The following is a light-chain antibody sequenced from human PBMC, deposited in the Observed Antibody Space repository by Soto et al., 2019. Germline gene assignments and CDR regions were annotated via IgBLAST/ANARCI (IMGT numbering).Light chain of an antibody. CDR2: EVS. CDR3: NSYTRKSTGV. J-gene: IGLJ1*01. V-gene: IGLV2-14*01. CDR1: SSDVGGYNY. Sequence: QSVLTQPASVSGSPGQSITISCTGTSSDVGGYNYVSWYQQHPGKAPKLIIYEVSNRPSGVSNRFSGSKSGNTASLTISVLQAEDEADYYCNSYTRKSTGVFGTGTKLNVL.